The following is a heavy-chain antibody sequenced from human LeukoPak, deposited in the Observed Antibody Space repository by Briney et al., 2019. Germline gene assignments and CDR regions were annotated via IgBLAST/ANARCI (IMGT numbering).Heavy chain of an antibody. CDR3: ASQTPVDY. V-gene: IGHV4-34*01. J-gene: IGHJ4*02. Sequence: SETLSLTCAVYGGSFSGYYWSWIRQPPGKGLEWIGEINHSGSTNYNPSLKSRVTISVDTSKNQFSLKLSSVTAADTAVYYCASQTPVDYWGQGTLVTVSS. CDR2: INHSGST. CDR1: GGSFSGYY.